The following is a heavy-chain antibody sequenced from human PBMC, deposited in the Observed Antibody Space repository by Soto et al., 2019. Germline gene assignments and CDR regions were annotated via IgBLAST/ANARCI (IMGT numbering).Heavy chain of an antibody. Sequence: SQTLSLTCAISGDSASSNSAAWNWIRQSPSRGLEFLGRTYYRSKWFYDYAVSVKSRITINPDTSKNQFSLQLNSVTPEDTAMYYCVRSGSGDLDYWGQGKLVTVSS. CDR1: GDSASSNSAA. J-gene: IGHJ4*02. D-gene: IGHD3-3*01. CDR2: TYYRSKWFY. V-gene: IGHV6-1*01. CDR3: VRSGSGDLDY.